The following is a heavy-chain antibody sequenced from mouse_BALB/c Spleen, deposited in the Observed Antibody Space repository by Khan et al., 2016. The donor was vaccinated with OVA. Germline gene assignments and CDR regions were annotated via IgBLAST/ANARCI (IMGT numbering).Heavy chain of an antibody. CDR3: ARDRIDY. J-gene: IGHJ2*01. CDR1: GYTFSSYW. Sequence: QVQLQQSGAEQAKPGASVKMSCKTSGYTFSSYWMHWVKQRPGQGPEWIGYINPTSGYTEYNEKFKDKATLSADKSSSTAYMQLTSLTSEDSAVYYCARDRIDYWGQGTTLTVSS. CDR2: INPTSGYT. V-gene: IGHV1-7*01.